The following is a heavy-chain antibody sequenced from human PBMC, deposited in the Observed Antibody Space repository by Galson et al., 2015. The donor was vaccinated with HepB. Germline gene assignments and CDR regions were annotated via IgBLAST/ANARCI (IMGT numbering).Heavy chain of an antibody. Sequence: SVTVSCKASGGTFSSYAISWVRQAPGQGLEWMGGIIPIFGTANYAQKFQGRVTITADESTSTAYMELSSLRSEDTAVYYCARVNYYGEDYYYYGMDVWGQGTTVTVSS. CDR3: ARVNYYGEDYYYYGMDV. V-gene: IGHV1-69*13. D-gene: IGHD4-17*01. CDR2: IIPIFGTA. CDR1: GGTFSSYA. J-gene: IGHJ6*02.